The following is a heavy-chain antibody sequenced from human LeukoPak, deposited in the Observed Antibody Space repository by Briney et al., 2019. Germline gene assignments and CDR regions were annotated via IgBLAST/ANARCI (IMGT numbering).Heavy chain of an antibody. V-gene: IGHV1-8*01. CDR1: GNTFTSYD. Sequence: ASVKVSCKASGNTFTSYDINWVRQATGQGLEWMGWMNPNSGNTGYAQKFQGRVTMTRNTSISTAYMELSSLRSEDTAVYYCARGGYSSSWYRAVYYYYYMDVWGKGTTVTVSS. D-gene: IGHD6-13*01. J-gene: IGHJ6*03. CDR3: ARGGYSSSWYRAVYYYYYMDV. CDR2: MNPNSGNT.